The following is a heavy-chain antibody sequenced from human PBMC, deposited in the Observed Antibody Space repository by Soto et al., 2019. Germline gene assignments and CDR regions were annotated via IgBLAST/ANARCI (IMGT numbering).Heavy chain of an antibody. CDR3: TTVISPWPYRSIGGGGYDFDY. J-gene: IGHJ4*02. Sequence: EVQLVESGGGLVKPGGSLRLSCAASGFTFSNAWMNWVRQAPGKGLEWVGRIKSKTDGGTTDYAAPVKGRFTISRDDSKNTLYLQMKSLKTGGTAVYYCTTVISPWPYRSIGGGGYDFDYWGQGTLVTVSS. D-gene: IGHD6-13*01. V-gene: IGHV3-15*07. CDR2: IKSKTDGGTT. CDR1: GFTFSNAW.